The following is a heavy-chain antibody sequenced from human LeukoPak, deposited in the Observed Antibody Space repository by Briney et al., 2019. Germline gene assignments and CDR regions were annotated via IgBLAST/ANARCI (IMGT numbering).Heavy chain of an antibody. Sequence: SETLSLTCTVSGGSISSYYWSWIRQPAGKGLEWIGRIYTSGSTNYNPSLKSRVTISVDTSKNQFSLKLSSVTAADTAVYYCAREAVAGPINWSDPWGQGTLVTVSS. J-gene: IGHJ5*02. D-gene: IGHD6-19*01. V-gene: IGHV4-4*07. CDR2: IYTSGST. CDR3: AREAVAGPINWSDP. CDR1: GGSISSYY.